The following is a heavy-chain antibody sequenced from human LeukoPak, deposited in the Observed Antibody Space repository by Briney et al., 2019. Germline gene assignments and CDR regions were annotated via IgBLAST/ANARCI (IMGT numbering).Heavy chain of an antibody. CDR3: ARGAWGVRGTRVGMDV. D-gene: IGHD3-10*01. CDR1: GYSFTRYW. V-gene: IGHV5-51*01. Sequence: GESLKISCKGSGYSFTRYWIGWVRQMPGKGLEWMGIIYPGDSDTRYSPSFQGQVTISADKSISTAYLQWSSLKASDTAMYYCARGAWGVRGTRVGMDVWGQGTTVTVSS. CDR2: IYPGDSDT. J-gene: IGHJ6*02.